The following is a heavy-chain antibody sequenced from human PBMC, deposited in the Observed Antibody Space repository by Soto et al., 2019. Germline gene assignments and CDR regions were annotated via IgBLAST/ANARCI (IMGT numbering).Heavy chain of an antibody. J-gene: IGHJ4*02. Sequence: PGGSLRFSCAASGLAVSSNYMNWVRQAPGKGLEWVSVIYSGGSKYYADSVKGRFTISRDNSKNTLYLQMNSLRAEDTAVYYCAKDRAYDSSGYYHGPFDYWGQGTLVTVSS. V-gene: IGHV3-66*01. CDR1: GLAVSSNY. CDR3: AKDRAYDSSGYYHGPFDY. D-gene: IGHD3-22*01. CDR2: IYSGGSK.